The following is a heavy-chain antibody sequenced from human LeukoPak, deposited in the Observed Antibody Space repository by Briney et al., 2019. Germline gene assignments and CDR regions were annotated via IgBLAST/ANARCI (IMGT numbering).Heavy chain of an antibody. CDR1: GGSFSGYY. CDR2: INHSGST. CDR3: ARGPYYGFWSGYSTDDAFDI. J-gene: IGHJ3*02. D-gene: IGHD3-3*01. Sequence: SETLSLTCAVYGGSFSGYYWSWIRQPPGKGLEWIGEINHSGSTNYNSSLKSRVTISVDTSKNQFSLKLNSVTAADTAVYYCARGPYYGFWSGYSTDDAFDIWGQGTMVTVSS. V-gene: IGHV4-34*01.